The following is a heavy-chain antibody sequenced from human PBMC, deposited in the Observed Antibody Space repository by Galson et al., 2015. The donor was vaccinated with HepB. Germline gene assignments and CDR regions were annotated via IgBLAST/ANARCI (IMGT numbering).Heavy chain of an antibody. J-gene: IGHJ4*02. Sequence: SLRLSCAASGFTFSSYAMHWVRQAPGKGLEWVAVISYDGSNKYYADSVKGRFTISRDNSKNTLYLQMNSLRAEDTAVYYCARDTAWSGYSYYFDYWGQGTLVTVSS. CDR2: ISYDGSNK. CDR3: ARDTAWSGYSYYFDY. V-gene: IGHV3-30-3*01. CDR1: GFTFSSYA. D-gene: IGHD3-3*01.